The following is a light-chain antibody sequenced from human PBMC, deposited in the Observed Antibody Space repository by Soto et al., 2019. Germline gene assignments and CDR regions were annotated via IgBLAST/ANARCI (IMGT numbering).Light chain of an antibody. CDR2: EVS. V-gene: IGLV2-8*01. CDR3: SSYAGSNNSV. J-gene: IGLJ1*01. Sequence: QSVLTPPPSASGSPGQSVTISCTGTSSDVGGYNYVSWYQQHPGKAPKLMIYEVSKRPSGVPDRFSGSKSGNTASLTVSGLQAEDEADYYCSSYAGSNNSVFGTGTKVTVL. CDR1: SSDVGGYNY.